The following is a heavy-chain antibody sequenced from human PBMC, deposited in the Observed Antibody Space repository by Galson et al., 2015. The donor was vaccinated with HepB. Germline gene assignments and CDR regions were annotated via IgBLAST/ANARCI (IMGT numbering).Heavy chain of an antibody. CDR1: GFTFSSYS. V-gene: IGHV3-48*01. D-gene: IGHD2-15*01. CDR2: ISSGSSTI. J-gene: IGHJ4*02. CDR3: ARVAAATHSFDS. Sequence: SLRLSCAASGFTFSSYSMNWVRQAPGKGLEWVSYISSGSSTIYYADSVRGRFTISRDNVKKLLYLQMNSLRAEDTAVYYCARVAAATHSFDSWGQGTQVTVSS.